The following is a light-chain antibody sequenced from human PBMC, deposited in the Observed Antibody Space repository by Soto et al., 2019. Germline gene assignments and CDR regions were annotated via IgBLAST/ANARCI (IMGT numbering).Light chain of an antibody. CDR3: QPYYSYPSLT. CDR2: AAS. V-gene: IGKV1-8*01. Sequence: AIRMTQSPSSLSASTGDRVTITCRASQGISSYLVWYQQKPGKAPKLLIYAASTLQSGVPSRFSGSGSGTDLTLNISCLQSEDFATYYCQPYYSYPSLTFGGGTKVEIK. J-gene: IGKJ4*01. CDR1: QGISSY.